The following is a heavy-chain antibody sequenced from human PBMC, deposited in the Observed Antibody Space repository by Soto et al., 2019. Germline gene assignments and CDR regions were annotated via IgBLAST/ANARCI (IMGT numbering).Heavy chain of an antibody. CDR1: GFTFSTFG. V-gene: IGHV3-7*01. J-gene: IGHJ4*02. Sequence: PGGSLRLSCAASGFTFSTFGMDWVRQVPGKGLEWVANINPDGNEKHYVGSVQGRFIISRDNAKNSLYLHMSSLTAEDSALYYCSRSLDSWGQGTRVTVSS. CDR3: SRSLDS. CDR2: INPDGNEK.